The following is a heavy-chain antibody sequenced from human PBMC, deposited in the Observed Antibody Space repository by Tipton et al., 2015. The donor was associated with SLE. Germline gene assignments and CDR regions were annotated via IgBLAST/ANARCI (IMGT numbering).Heavy chain of an antibody. J-gene: IGHJ4*02. Sequence: TLSLTCTVSGGSIDTSYWSWIRHSPGKGLEWIGYIYHSEGPTYNPSLRRRVTISVDRSKNQFSLKLRSVTAADTAIYFCAGGGQLLPDYWGQGTLVTVSS. CDR3: AGGGQLLPDY. CDR1: GGSIDTSY. D-gene: IGHD5-24*01. CDR2: IYHSEGP. V-gene: IGHV4-59*01.